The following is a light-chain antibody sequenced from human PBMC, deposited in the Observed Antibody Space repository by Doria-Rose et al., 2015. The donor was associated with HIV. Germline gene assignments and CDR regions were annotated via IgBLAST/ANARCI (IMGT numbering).Light chain of an antibody. Sequence: PKLMIYEVSNRPSGVSNRFSGSKSGNTASLTISGLQAEDEADYYCSSYTRSSTLWVFGGGTKLTVL. J-gene: IGLJ3*02. V-gene: IGLV2-14*01. CDR2: EVS. CDR3: SSYTRSSTLWV.